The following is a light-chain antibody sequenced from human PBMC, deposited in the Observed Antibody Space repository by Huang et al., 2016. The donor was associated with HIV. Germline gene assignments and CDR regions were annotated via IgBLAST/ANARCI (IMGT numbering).Light chain of an antibody. CDR3: QHYDNWAPAT. CDR2: GAS. Sequence: EIVMTQSPVTLSVSPGESATLSCRASQNVSTNLAWYQHTPGRAPRLLIYGASTRATCVPARFSASGSGTEFTLTVGGLRSDDFAVYYCQHYDNWAPATFGQGTKLEFK. J-gene: IGKJ1*01. CDR1: QNVSTN. V-gene: IGKV3-15*01.